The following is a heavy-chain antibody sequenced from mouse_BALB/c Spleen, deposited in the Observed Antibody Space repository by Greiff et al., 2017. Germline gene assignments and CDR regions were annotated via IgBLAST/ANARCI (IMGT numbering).Heavy chain of an antibody. D-gene: IGHD6-1*01. J-gene: IGHJ4*01. CDR2: IDPANGNT. CDR1: GFNIKDTY. CDR3: ARCPLRIHYYAMDY. Sequence: EVKLMESAAELVKPGASVKLSCTASGFNIKDTYMHWVKQRPEQGLEWIGRIDPANGNTKYDPKFQGKATITADTSSNTAYLQLSSLTSEDTAVYYCARCPLRIHYYAMDYWGQGTSVIVSS. V-gene: IGHV14-3*02.